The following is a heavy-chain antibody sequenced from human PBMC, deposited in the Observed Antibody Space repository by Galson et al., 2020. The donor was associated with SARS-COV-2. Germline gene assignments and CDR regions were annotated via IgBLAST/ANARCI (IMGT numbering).Heavy chain of an antibody. J-gene: IGHJ3*02. CDR1: GFTFSNAW. CDR2: IKSKTDGGTT. V-gene: IGHV3-15*01. D-gene: IGHD3-22*01. Sequence: TGGSLRLSCAASGFTFSNAWMSWVRQAPGKGLEWVGRIKSKTDGGTTDYAAHVKGRFTISRDDSKNTLYLQMNSLKTEDTAVYYCTTIGYDSHGAFDIWGQGKMVIGSS. CDR3: TTIGYDSHGAFDI.